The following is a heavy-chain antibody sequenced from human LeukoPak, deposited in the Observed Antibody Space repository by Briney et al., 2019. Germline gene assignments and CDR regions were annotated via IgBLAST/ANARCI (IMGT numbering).Heavy chain of an antibody. Sequence: SETLSLTCTVSGGSISSYYWSWIRQPPGRGLEWIRYIYTSGSTNYNPSLKSRVTISVDTSKNQFSLKLSSVTAADTAVYYCARLRGYCSGGSCYGWFDPWGQGTLVTVSS. CDR2: IYTSGST. J-gene: IGHJ5*02. V-gene: IGHV4-4*09. CDR1: GGSISSYY. CDR3: ARLRGYCSGGSCYGWFDP. D-gene: IGHD2-15*01.